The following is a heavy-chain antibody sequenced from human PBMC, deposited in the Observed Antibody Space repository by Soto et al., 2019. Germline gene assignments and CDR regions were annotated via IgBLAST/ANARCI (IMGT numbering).Heavy chain of an antibody. J-gene: IGHJ6*02. CDR1: GGSFSGYY. CDR3: ARDRWLLRYYYYYGMDV. Sequence: SETLSLTCAVYGGSFSGYYWSWIRQPPGKGLEWIGEINHSGSTNYNPSLKSRVTISVDTSKNQFSLKLSSVTAADTAVYYCARDRWLLRYYYYYGMDVWGQGTTVT. D-gene: IGHD3-22*01. CDR2: INHSGST. V-gene: IGHV4-34*01.